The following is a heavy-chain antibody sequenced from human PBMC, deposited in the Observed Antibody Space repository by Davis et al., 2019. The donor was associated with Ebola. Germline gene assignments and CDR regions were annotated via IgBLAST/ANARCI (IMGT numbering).Heavy chain of an antibody. CDR3: NTDPHPHQADYRDF. CDR2: IKKITDGGTT. D-gene: IGHD6-19*01. V-gene: IGHV3-15*01. Sequence: PGGSLRLSCVASGFTFSNAWMRWVRQAPGKGLEWVGRIKKITDGGTTDYGVNVKGRFTISRDDSKNTIYLDMNSLRSEDTAIYYCNTDPHPHQADYRDFWGQGTLVTVSS. J-gene: IGHJ4*02. CDR1: GFTFSNAW.